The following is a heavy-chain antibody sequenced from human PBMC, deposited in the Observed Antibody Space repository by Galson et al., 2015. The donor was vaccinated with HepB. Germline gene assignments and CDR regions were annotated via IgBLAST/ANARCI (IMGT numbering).Heavy chain of an antibody. J-gene: IGHJ4*02. Sequence: SLRLSCAASGFTFGDYAMSWFRQAPGKGLEWVGFIRSKAYGGTTEYAASVKGRFTISRDDSKSIAYLQMNSLKTEDTAVYYCTRDREGVDIVVVPAPFDYWGQGTLVTVSS. CDR1: GFTFGDYA. CDR2: IRSKAYGGTT. V-gene: IGHV3-49*03. D-gene: IGHD2-2*03. CDR3: TRDREGVDIVVVPAPFDY.